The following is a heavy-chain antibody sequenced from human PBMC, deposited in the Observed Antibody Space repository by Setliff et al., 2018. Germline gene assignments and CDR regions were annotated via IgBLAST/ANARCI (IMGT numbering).Heavy chain of an antibody. CDR2: IYYSGST. CDR1: GGSISSSSYY. V-gene: IGHV4-39*07. Sequence: PSETLSLTCTVSGGSISSSSYYWGWIRQPPGKGLEWIGSIYYSGSTYYNPSLKSRVTISVDTSKNQFSLKLNYVTAADTAVYYCARALGYCSGYYGMAPYYFDYWGQGTLVTVSS. CDR3: ARALGYCSGYYGMAPYYFDY. D-gene: IGHD2-15*01. J-gene: IGHJ4*02.